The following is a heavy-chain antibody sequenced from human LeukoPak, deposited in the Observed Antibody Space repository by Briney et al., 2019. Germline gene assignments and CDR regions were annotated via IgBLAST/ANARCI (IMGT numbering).Heavy chain of an antibody. CDR2: ISGSDDGT. J-gene: IGHJ4*02. Sequence: GSLRLSCAASGFTFSTYAMSWVRQIPGKGLEWVSAISGSDDGTYYADSVKGRFTISRDNSRNTLYLQMNTLRAADTAVYFCAKSPVSSCRGSFCYPFDYWGQGNLVTVSS. V-gene: IGHV3-23*01. CDR3: AKSPVSSCRGSFCYPFDY. D-gene: IGHD2-15*01. CDR1: GFTFSTYA.